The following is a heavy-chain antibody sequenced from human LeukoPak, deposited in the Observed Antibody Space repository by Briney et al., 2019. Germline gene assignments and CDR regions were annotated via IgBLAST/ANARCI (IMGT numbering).Heavy chain of an antibody. CDR3: AKVSGYGVVVPAAIDQFFDY. V-gene: IGHV3-23*01. CDR2: ISGSGGST. J-gene: IGHJ4*02. CDR1: GGTFSSYA. D-gene: IGHD2-2*01. Sequence: GASVKVSCKASGGTFSSYAMSWVRQAPGKGLEWVSAISGSGGSTYYADSVKGRFTISRDNSKNTLYLQMNSLRAEDTAVYYCAKVSGYGVVVPAAIDQFFDYWGQGTLVTVSS.